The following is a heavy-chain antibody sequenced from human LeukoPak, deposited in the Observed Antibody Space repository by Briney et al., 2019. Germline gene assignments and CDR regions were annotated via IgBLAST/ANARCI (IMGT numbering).Heavy chain of an antibody. V-gene: IGHV3-23*01. CDR2: ISSSVVTT. J-gene: IGHJ4*02. CDR1: GFTFSNYA. CDR3: AKPSPRGSGGYPGYYFDY. Sequence: GGSLRLSCSASGFTFSNYAMTWVRQAPGKGLEWFSAISSSVVTTFYADSVKGRFTISRDISKNTLYLQMNSLRDEDTAVYYCAKPSPRGSGGYPGYYFDYWGQGTLVTVSS. D-gene: IGHD3-10*01.